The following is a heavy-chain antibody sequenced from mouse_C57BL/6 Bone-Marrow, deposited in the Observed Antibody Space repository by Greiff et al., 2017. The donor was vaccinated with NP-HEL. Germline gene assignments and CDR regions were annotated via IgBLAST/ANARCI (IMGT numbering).Heavy chain of an antibody. CDR1: GYTFTSYW. D-gene: IGHD1-1*01. CDR2: INPSNGGT. V-gene: IGHV1-53*01. Sequence: VQLQQSGTELVKPGASVKLSCKASGYTFTSYWMHWVKQSPGQGLEWIGNINPSNGGTNYNEKFKSKATLTVDKSSSTAYMQLSSLTSEDSAVYYCARTFITTVPDGYFDVWGTGTTVTVS. CDR3: ARTFITTVPDGYFDV. J-gene: IGHJ1*03.